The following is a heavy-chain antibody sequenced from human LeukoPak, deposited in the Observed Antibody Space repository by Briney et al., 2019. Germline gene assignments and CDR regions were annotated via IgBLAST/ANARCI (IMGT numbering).Heavy chain of an antibody. D-gene: IGHD6-19*01. CDR1: GFTFSNYA. Sequence: PGGSLRLSCAASGFTFSNYAMSWVRQAPGKGLEWVSGISIAGGVTYYGDSVKGRFTISRDNSKNRLYLEMNSLRAEDTAVYYCAKTPVRVRDTRLDWSQGTLVTVSS. CDR3: AKTPVRVRDTRLD. V-gene: IGHV3-23*01. CDR2: ISIAGGVT. J-gene: IGHJ4*02.